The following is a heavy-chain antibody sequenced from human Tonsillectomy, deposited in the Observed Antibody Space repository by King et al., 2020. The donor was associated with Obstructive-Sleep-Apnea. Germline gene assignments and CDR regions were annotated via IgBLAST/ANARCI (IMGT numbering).Heavy chain of an antibody. CDR3: ARGRGPLPYYSTKGYNWFDP. CDR2: INHSGST. Sequence: VQLQQWGAGLLKPSETLSLTCAVYGGSFSGYYWSWIRQPPGKGLEWIGEINHSGSTNYNPSLKSRVTISVDTSKNQFSLKLSSVTAADTAVYYCARGRGPLPYYSTKGYNWFDPWGQGTLVTVSS. D-gene: IGHD4-11*01. V-gene: IGHV4-34*01. J-gene: IGHJ5*02. CDR1: GGSFSGYY.